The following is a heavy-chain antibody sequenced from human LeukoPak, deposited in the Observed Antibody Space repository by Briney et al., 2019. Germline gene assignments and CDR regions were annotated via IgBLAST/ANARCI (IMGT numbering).Heavy chain of an antibody. CDR2: IYYSGST. CDR1: GGSISNYY. CDR3: ARRVYYEGGGYRDAFDV. J-gene: IGHJ3*01. Sequence: PSETLSLTCSVSGGSISNYYWSWIRQPPGKGLEWIGYIYYSGSTNYNPSLKSRVTISVDTSKNQFSLKLSSVTAADTAVYYCARRVYYEGGGYRDAFDVWGQGTMVTVSS. D-gene: IGHD3-22*01. V-gene: IGHV4-59*08.